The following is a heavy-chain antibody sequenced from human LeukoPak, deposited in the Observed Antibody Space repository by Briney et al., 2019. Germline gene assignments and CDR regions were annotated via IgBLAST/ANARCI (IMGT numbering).Heavy chain of an antibody. V-gene: IGHV1-2*02. CDR1: GYMFTGYY. Sequence: ASVKVSCKASGYMFTGYYMHWLRQAPGQGLECMGRINPDTGRTNYAQNFQGRITMTRDTSISTAYMELSRLRSDDTAVYYCARNRGGDHYFDYWGQGTLVTASS. CDR3: ARNRGGDHYFDY. J-gene: IGHJ4*02. D-gene: IGHD2-21*02. CDR2: INPDTGRT.